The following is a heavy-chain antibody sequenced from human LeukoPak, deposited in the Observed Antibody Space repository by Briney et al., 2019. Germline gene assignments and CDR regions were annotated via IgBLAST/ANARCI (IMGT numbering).Heavy chain of an antibody. CDR1: RFTFSTYG. CDR2: ISYDGINK. CDR3: AREADGMSV. V-gene: IGHV3-30*03. Sequence: TGGSLRLSCAASRFTFSTYGMHWVRQAPGKGLEWVALISYDGINKYYADSVKGRFTVSRDNSKSTLYPQVNSLRAEDTAVYYCAREADGMSVWGLGTTVTVSS. J-gene: IGHJ6*02.